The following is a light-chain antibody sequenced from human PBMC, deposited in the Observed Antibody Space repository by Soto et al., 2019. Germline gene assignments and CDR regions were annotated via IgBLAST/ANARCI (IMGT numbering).Light chain of an antibody. CDR1: QSVGAT. Sequence: EIVMTQSPVTLSVFPWERATLSCRASQSVGATVAWYHQRPGQAPRLLISGASTRATGVPARVSASGSGTAFTLTITSLQSDDFRVYYCQQYADWPTTFGQGTRVEIK. CDR2: GAS. J-gene: IGKJ1*01. CDR3: QQYADWPTT. V-gene: IGKV3-15*01.